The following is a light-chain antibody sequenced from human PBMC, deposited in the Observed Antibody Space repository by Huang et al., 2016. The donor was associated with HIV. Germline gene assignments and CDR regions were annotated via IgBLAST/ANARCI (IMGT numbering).Light chain of an antibody. CDR2: LGS. J-gene: IGKJ2*01. Sequence: DIVMTQSPLSLPVTPGEPASISCRSSQSLLHRNGYNYLDWYLQKQGQSPQLLIYLGSNRASGVPDRFSGSGSGTDFTLKISRVEAEDVGVYYCMQALQTPRTFGQGTKLEIK. CDR3: MQALQTPRT. V-gene: IGKV2-28*01. CDR1: QSLLHRNGYNY.